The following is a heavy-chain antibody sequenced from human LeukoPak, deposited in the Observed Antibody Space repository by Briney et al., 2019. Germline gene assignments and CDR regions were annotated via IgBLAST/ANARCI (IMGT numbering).Heavy chain of an antibody. CDR3: TRGRAAGD. J-gene: IGHJ4*02. Sequence: ASVTVSCKASGYTFTNNDINWVRQATGQGLEWMGWVGPDSGDTGYAPNFRGRVTMTTDTSISTAYMELTSLTSEDTAIYYCTRGRAAGDWGQGTLVTVSS. D-gene: IGHD6-19*01. CDR2: VGPDSGDT. V-gene: IGHV1-8*01. CDR1: GYTFTNND.